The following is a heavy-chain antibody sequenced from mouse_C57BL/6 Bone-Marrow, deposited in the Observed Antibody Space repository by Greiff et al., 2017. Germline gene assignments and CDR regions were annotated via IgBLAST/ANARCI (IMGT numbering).Heavy chain of an antibody. J-gene: IGHJ3*01. D-gene: IGHD2-2*01. CDR2: INPSNGGT. CDR1: GYTFTSYW. Sequence: QVQLQQPGTELVKPGASVKLSCKASGYTFTSYWMHWVKQRPGQGLEWIGNINPSNGGTNYNEKFKSKATLTVDNSSSTAYMQLSSLKSEDSAVYYGAIDHAYDLFAYWGQGTLVTVSA. V-gene: IGHV1-53*01. CDR3: AIDHAYDLFAY.